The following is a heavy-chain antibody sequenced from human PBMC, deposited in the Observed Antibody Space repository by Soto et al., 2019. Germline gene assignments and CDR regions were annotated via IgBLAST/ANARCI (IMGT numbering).Heavy chain of an antibody. CDR1: GFTFSSYA. CDR2: ISYDGTNK. V-gene: IGHV3-30*04. Sequence: GGSLRLSCVPSGFTFSSYAMHWVRQAPGKGLVWVAIISYDGTNKYYADSVRGRFTISRDNSKNMLYLQMNSLRVEDTALYYCVKDRGRYCSGGTCYLFDSWGQGALVTVSS. CDR3: VKDRGRYCSGGTCYLFDS. J-gene: IGHJ4*02. D-gene: IGHD2-15*01.